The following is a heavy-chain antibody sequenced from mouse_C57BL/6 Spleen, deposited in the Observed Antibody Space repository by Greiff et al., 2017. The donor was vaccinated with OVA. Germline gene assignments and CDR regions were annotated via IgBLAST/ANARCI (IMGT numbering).Heavy chain of an antibody. CDR2: FYPGSGSI. D-gene: IGHD2-1*01. CDR3: ERHEENDYGNFYFDY. Sequence: VKLQESGAELVKPGASVKLSCKASGYTFTEYTIHWVKQRSGQGLEWIGWFYPGSGSIKYNEKFKDKATLTADKSSSTVYMELSRLTSEDSAVYFWERHEENDYGNFYFDYWGQGTTLTVSS. J-gene: IGHJ2*01. CDR1: GYTFTEYT. V-gene: IGHV1-62-2*01.